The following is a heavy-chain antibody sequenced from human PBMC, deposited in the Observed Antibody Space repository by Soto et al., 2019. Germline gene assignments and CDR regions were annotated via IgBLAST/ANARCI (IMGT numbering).Heavy chain of an antibody. D-gene: IGHD4-17*01. CDR1: GFTFTSYT. CDR2: ISVSGGST. Sequence: GGSLRLSCAASGFTFTSYTMSWVRQAPGKGLEWVSAISVSGGSTYYADSVKGRFTISRDNSKNTLYLQMNSLRAEDTAIYYCAKGYGDYAQFDYWGQGTLVTVSS. J-gene: IGHJ4*02. V-gene: IGHV3-23*01. CDR3: AKGYGDYAQFDY.